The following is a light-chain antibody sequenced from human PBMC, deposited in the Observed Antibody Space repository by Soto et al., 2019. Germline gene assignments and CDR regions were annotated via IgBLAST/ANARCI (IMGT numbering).Light chain of an antibody. Sequence: QAVVTQPPSASGTPGQRVTISCSGSNSNIGSKTVNWYQQLPGTAPKLLIYYDNLRPSGVPDRISGSKSGTSASLAISGLQSDDEADYYCAAWDDSLNGRVFGTGTKLTVL. CDR2: YDN. J-gene: IGLJ1*01. CDR3: AAWDDSLNGRV. CDR1: NSNIGSKT. V-gene: IGLV1-44*01.